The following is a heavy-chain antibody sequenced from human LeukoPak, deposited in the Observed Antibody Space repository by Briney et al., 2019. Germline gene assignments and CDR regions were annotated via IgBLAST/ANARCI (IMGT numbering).Heavy chain of an antibody. D-gene: IGHD1-26*01. Sequence: GASVKVSCKASGYTFSSYGISWVRQAPGQGLEWMGWISGYNGITSYAQKLEGRVTMTTDTSTTTAYMELRSLRSDDTAVYHCARGDYSGSYYYFDYWGQGTLVTVSS. J-gene: IGHJ4*02. CDR1: GYTFSSYG. CDR2: ISGYNGIT. V-gene: IGHV1-18*01. CDR3: ARGDYSGSYYYFDY.